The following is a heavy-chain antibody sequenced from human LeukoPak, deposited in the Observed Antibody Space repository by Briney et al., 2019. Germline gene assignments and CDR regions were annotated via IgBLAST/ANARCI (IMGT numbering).Heavy chain of an antibody. Sequence: SETLSLTCTVSGGSISSSSYYWGWIRQPPGKGLEWIGSIYHSGSTYYNPSLKSRVTISVDTSKNQFSLKLSSVTAADTAVYYCARGSGSYYKVYYYYYYMDVWGKGTTVTISS. D-gene: IGHD3-10*01. CDR2: IYHSGST. J-gene: IGHJ6*03. CDR1: GGSISSSSYY. V-gene: IGHV4-39*01. CDR3: ARGSGSYYKVYYYYYYMDV.